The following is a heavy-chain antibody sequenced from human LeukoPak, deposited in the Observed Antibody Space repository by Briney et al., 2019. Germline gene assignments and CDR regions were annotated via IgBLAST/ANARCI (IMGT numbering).Heavy chain of an antibody. J-gene: IGHJ5*02. V-gene: IGHV3-23*01. CDR1: GFTFSSSA. Sequence: GGSLRLSCAASGFTFSSSAMSWVRQAPGKGLEWVSAISNNGGYTYYADSVQGRFTISRDNSKSTLCLQMNSLRAEDTAVYYCAKCINVAGTSENNWFDPWGQGTLVTVSS. CDR2: ISNNGGYT. CDR3: AKCINVAGTSENNWFDP. D-gene: IGHD6-19*01.